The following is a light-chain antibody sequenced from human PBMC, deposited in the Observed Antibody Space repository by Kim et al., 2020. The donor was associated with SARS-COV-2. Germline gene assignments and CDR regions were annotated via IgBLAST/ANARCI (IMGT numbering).Light chain of an antibody. Sequence: LSDTNTCTGTRSYVGGYKYDSWYQQPPGKAPKLMIYYVSKRPSGVPDRFSGSNSGNTASLTISGLQAEDEADYYCCSYAGSYTYVFGTGTKVTVL. V-gene: IGLV2-11*01. J-gene: IGLJ1*01. CDR2: YVS. CDR1: RSYVGGYKY. CDR3: CSYAGSYTYV.